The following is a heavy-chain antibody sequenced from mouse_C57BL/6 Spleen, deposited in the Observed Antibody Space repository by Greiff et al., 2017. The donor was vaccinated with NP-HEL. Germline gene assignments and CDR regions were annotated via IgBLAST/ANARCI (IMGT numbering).Heavy chain of an antibody. CDR2: IYPGDGDT. CDR1: GYAFSSYW. J-gene: IGHJ1*03. Sequence: QVQLKESGAELVKPGASVKISCKASGYAFSSYWMNWVKQRPGKGLEWIGQIYPGDGDTNYNGKFKGKATLTADKSSSTAYMQLSSLTSEDSAVYFCAGILLWYFDVWGTGTTVTVSS. D-gene: IGHD1-1*01. V-gene: IGHV1-80*01. CDR3: AGILLWYFDV.